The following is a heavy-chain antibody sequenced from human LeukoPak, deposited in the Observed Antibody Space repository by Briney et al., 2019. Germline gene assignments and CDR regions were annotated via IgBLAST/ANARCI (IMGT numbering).Heavy chain of an antibody. V-gene: IGHV2-5*02. Sequence: ESGPTLLKPTPTLTLTCTFSGFSLRTSGVGVGWIRQPPGKALEWLALIYWDDDKRYSPSLKSRLTITKDTSKNQVVLTMTDMDPVDTATYYCARATTRLYYFDYWGQGTLVTVSS. J-gene: IGHJ4*02. D-gene: IGHD4-17*01. CDR1: GFSLRTSGVG. CDR2: IYWDDDK. CDR3: ARATTRLYYFDY.